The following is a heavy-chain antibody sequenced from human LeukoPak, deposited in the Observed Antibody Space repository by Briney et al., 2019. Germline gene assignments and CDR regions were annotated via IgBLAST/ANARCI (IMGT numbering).Heavy chain of an antibody. J-gene: IGHJ4*02. CDR2: ISSNGGST. Sequence: GGSLRLSCSASGFTFSSYAMHWVRQAPGKGLEYVSAISSNGGSTYYADSVKGRFTISRDNSKNTLYLQMSSLRAEDTAVYYCAASIAYRSSWFADYWGQGTLVTVSS. V-gene: IGHV3-64D*06. CDR1: GFTFSSYA. CDR3: AASIAYRSSWFADY. D-gene: IGHD6-13*01.